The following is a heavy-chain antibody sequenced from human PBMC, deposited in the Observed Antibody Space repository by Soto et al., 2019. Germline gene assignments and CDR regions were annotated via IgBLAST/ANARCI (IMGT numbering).Heavy chain of an antibody. D-gene: IGHD6-13*01. J-gene: IGHJ4*02. V-gene: IGHV3-23*01. CDR2: ISGSGGST. Sequence: PGGSLRLSCAASGFTFSSYSMSWVRQAPGKGLEWVSAISGSGGSTYYAGSVKGRFTISRDNSKNTLYLQMNSLRAEDTAVYYCAKAVAATGRVYFDYWGQATLVTVSS. CDR1: GFTFSSYS. CDR3: AKAVAATGRVYFDY.